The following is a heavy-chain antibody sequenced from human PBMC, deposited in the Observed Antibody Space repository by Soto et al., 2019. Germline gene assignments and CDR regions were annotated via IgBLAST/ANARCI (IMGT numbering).Heavy chain of an antibody. J-gene: IGHJ4*02. V-gene: IGHV4-39*01. CDR3: ARHFPISSGWSSVCFDY. CDR2: IYYSGST. D-gene: IGHD6-19*01. CDR1: GGSISSSSYY. Sequence: SETLSLISTVSGGSISSSSYYWGWIRQPPGKGLEWIGSIYYSGSTYYNPSLKSRVTISVDTSKNQFSLKLSSVTAADTAVYYCARHFPISSGWSSVCFDYWGKGTLVTVSS.